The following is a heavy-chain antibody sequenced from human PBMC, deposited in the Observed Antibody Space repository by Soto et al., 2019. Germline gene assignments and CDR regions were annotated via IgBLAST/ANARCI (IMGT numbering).Heavy chain of an antibody. D-gene: IGHD2-15*01. J-gene: IGHJ5*02. CDR1: GGSIMSGGYY. Sequence: SETRSLTYTVSGGSIMSGGYYWSWSRQHPGKGLEWIGYIYYSGSTYYNPSLKSRATISVDTSRNQFSLKLSSVTAADTAVYYCARIDYSWFDPWGQGNLVTVSS. V-gene: IGHV4-31*03. CDR3: ARIDYSWFDP. CDR2: IYYSGST.